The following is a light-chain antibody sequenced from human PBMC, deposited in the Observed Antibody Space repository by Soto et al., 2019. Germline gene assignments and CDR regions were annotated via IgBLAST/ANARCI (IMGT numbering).Light chain of an antibody. V-gene: IGKV3-20*01. CDR2: GAS. CDR1: QSVSSRSD. J-gene: IGKJ4*01. Sequence: EIVLTQSPGTLSLSPGERATLSCRASQSVSSRSDLAWYQQKPGQAPRLLIYGASSRATGIPDRFSGSGSGTYFTLTLSRLEHEDFAVYYCQNYGSPPQGLTFGGGTKVEIK. CDR3: QNYGSPPQGLT.